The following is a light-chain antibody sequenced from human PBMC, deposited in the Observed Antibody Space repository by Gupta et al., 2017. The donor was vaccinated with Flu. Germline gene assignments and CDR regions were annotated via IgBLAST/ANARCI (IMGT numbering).Light chain of an antibody. CDR1: SGHTSST. CDR2: VNSDGTH. V-gene: IGLV4-69*01. J-gene: IGLJ3*02. Sequence: QLVLTQSPSASASLGASVNVTCTLSSGHTSSTIALHQLQPDKGPRFLMKVNSDGTHSKGDGIPGRFSGSGSGAERYLIISSLQSEDEADYYCQTWGTGIRVFGGGTKVTVL. CDR3: QTWGTGIRV.